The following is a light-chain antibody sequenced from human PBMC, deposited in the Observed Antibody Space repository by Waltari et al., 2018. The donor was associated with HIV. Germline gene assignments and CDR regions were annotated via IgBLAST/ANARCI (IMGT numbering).Light chain of an antibody. V-gene: IGLV2-14*03. Sequence: QSALTRPASVSGSPGQSITISCTGTSSDVGGYNYVSWYQQHPGKAPKLMIYDVSNRPSGVSNRFSGSKSGNTASLTISGLQAEDEADYYCSSYRSSSTWVFGGGTKLTVL. J-gene: IGLJ3*02. CDR1: SSDVGGYNY. CDR3: SSYRSSSTWV. CDR2: DVS.